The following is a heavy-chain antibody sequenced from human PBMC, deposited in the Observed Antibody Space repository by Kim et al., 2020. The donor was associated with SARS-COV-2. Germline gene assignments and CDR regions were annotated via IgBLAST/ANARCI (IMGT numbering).Heavy chain of an antibody. Sequence: GGSLRLSCAGSGFSFSDYGMLWVRQAPGKGLEWVATISYDGFTEYYADSVKGRFTISRDRSKNTLYLQMNSLRTEDTAVYFCAKSEYSGNFYGPFDYWGQGTLVTVSS. CDR3: AKSEYSGNFYGPFDY. J-gene: IGHJ4*02. D-gene: IGHD1-26*01. CDR2: ISYDGFTE. V-gene: IGHV3-30*18. CDR1: GFSFSDYG.